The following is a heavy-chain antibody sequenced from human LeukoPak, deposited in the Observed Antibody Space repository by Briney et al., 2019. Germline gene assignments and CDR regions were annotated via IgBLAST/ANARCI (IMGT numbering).Heavy chain of an antibody. D-gene: IGHD1-26*01. V-gene: IGHV4-34*01. CDR1: GGSISSYY. J-gene: IGHJ3*02. Sequence: SETLSLTCTVSGGSISSYYWSWIRQPPGKGLEWIGEINHSGSTNYNPSLKSRVTISVDTSKNQFSLKLTSVTAADTAVYYCARGPWELLGAFDIWGQGTMVTVSS. CDR3: ARGPWELLGAFDI. CDR2: INHSGST.